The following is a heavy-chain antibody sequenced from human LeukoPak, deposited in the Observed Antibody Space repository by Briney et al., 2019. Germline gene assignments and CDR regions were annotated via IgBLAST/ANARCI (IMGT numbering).Heavy chain of an antibody. Sequence: GESLKISCKGSGYSFTSCWIGWVRQMPGKGLEWMGIIYPGDSDTRYSPSFQGQVTISADKSISTAYLQWSSLKASDTAMYYCARSQQYCSGGSCYSGFDPWGQGTLVTVSS. V-gene: IGHV5-51*01. CDR2: IYPGDSDT. D-gene: IGHD2-15*01. CDR3: ARSQQYCSGGSCYSGFDP. CDR1: GYSFTSCW. J-gene: IGHJ5*02.